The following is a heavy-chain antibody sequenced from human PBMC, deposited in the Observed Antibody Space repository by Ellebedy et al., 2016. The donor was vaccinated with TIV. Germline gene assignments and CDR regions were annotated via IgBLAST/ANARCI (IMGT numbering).Heavy chain of an antibody. CDR3: ARGYSSSWYEGRAFDI. J-gene: IGHJ3*02. Sequence: ASVKVSCXASGYTFTSYGISWVRQAPGQGLEWMGWISAYNGNTNYAQKLQGRVTMTTDTSTSTAYMELRSLRSDDTAVYYCARGYSSSWYEGRAFDIWGQGTMVTVSS. D-gene: IGHD6-13*01. CDR1: GYTFTSYG. V-gene: IGHV1-18*01. CDR2: ISAYNGNT.